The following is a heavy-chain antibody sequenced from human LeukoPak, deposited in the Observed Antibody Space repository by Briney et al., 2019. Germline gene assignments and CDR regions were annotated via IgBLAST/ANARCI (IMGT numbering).Heavy chain of an antibody. CDR2: INHSGST. V-gene: IGHV4-34*01. CDR3: ARGRGRTIFGVVIAYYYYYMDV. D-gene: IGHD3-3*01. J-gene: IGHJ6*03. Sequence: SETLSLTCAVYGGSFSGYYWSWFRQPPGKGLEWIGEINHSGSTNYNPSLKSRVTISVDTSKNQFSLKLSSVTAADTAVYYCARGRGRTIFGVVIAYYYYYMDVWGKGTTVTVSS. CDR1: GGSFSGYY.